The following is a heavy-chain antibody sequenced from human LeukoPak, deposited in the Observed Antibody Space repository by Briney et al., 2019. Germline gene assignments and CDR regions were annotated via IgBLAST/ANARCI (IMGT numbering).Heavy chain of an antibody. CDR1: GFTFSDYY. D-gene: IGHD6-6*01. Sequence: GGSLRLSCAASGFTFSDYYMSWVRQAPGKGLEWVSVIYSGGSIYYADSVKGRFTISRDNSKNTLYLQINSLRPEDTAVYYCARVGAARYYYYMDVWGKGTTVTVSS. J-gene: IGHJ6*03. CDR2: IYSGGSI. CDR3: ARVGAARYYYYMDV. V-gene: IGHV3-53*01.